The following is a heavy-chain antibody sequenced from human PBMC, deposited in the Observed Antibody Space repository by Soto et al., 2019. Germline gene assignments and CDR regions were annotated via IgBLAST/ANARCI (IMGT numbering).Heavy chain of an antibody. D-gene: IGHD2-2*03. Sequence: SETLSLTCSVSGGSISSSSYYWGWIRQPPGKGLEWIGSIYYSGSIYYNPSLKSRVTISADTSMNEFSLRLSSVTAADTAVYYCARLNGYCVSTGCHGYYGMDVWGQGTTVTVSS. CDR2: IYYSGSI. V-gene: IGHV4-39*01. J-gene: IGHJ6*02. CDR1: GGSISSSSYY. CDR3: ARLNGYCVSTGCHGYYGMDV.